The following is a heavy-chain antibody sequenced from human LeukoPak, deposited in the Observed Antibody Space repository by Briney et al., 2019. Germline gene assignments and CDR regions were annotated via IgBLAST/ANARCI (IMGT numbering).Heavy chain of an antibody. Sequence: SETLSLTCTVAGGSIISYYWSWIRQQPGKGLEWIGYIYYSGGTNYNPSPKSRVTISVATSKSQFSPKLSSVTAWDTAVYYCARDRRGSYFAYWGQGTLVTVSS. CDR1: GGSIISYY. V-gene: IGHV4-59*01. CDR2: IYYSGGT. CDR3: ARDRRGSYFAY. J-gene: IGHJ4*02. D-gene: IGHD3-16*01.